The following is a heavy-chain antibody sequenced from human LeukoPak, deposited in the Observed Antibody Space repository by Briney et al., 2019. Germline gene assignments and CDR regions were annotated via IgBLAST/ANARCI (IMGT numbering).Heavy chain of an antibody. J-gene: IGHJ4*02. CDR2: INGDGSTT. CDR3: ARRHGSSWADFDY. Sequence: GGSLRLSCAASGFTFSRYWMHWVRQAPGKGLEWVSRINGDGSTTTCADSVKGRFTISRDNAKNTLYLQMSSLRDEDTAVYYCARRHGSSWADFDYWGQGTLVTVSS. V-gene: IGHV3-74*01. D-gene: IGHD6-6*01. CDR1: GFTFSRYW.